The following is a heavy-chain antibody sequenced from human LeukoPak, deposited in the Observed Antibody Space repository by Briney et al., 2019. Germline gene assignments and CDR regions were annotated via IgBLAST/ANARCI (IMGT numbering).Heavy chain of an antibody. D-gene: IGHD2-2*01. CDR3: AKVRCSSTSCYPNWFDP. CDR1: GFTFSSYA. V-gene: IGHV3-23*01. CDR2: ISGSGGST. J-gene: IGHJ5*02. Sequence: GGSLRLSCAASGFTFSSYAMSWVRQAPGKGLEWVSAISGSGGSTYYADSAKGRFTISRDNSKNTLYLQMNSLRAEDTAVYYHAKVRCSSTSCYPNWFDPWGQGTLVTVSS.